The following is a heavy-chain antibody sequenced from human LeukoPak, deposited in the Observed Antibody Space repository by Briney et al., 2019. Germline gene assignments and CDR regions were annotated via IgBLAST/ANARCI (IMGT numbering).Heavy chain of an antibody. D-gene: IGHD5-18*01. CDR3: AKSGSYGSNDAFDI. Sequence: GRSLRLSCAASGFTFSSYGMHWVRQAPGKGLEWVAVISYDGSNKYYADSVKGRFTISRDNSKNTLYLQMNSLRAEDTAVYYCAKSGSYGSNDAFDIWGQGTMVTVSS. J-gene: IGHJ3*02. CDR1: GFTFSSYG. CDR2: ISYDGSNK. V-gene: IGHV3-30*18.